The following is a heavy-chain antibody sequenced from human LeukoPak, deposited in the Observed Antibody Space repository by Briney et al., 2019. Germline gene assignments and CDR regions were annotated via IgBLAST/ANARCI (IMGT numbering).Heavy chain of an antibody. J-gene: IGHJ4*02. Sequence: SQTLSLTCTVSGVSINSGSFYWNWIRQSAGKGLEWIGHVYTTGTTNCNPSLRSRVTISLDTSKNQFSLNLNSVTAADTAVYYCARCTSTSCYNFDYWGQGTLLTVSS. CDR2: VYTTGTT. CDR1: GVSINSGSFY. CDR3: ARCTSTSCYNFDY. V-gene: IGHV4-61*09. D-gene: IGHD2-2*02.